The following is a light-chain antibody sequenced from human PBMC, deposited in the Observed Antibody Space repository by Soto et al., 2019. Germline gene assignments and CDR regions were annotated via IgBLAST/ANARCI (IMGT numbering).Light chain of an antibody. CDR2: AAS. V-gene: IGKV1-39*01. Sequence: IPMTQYPSSLSSSVGDRVPITCVASQSISSYVNWYQQKPGKAAKLLIYAASSLQSGVASSFSGSGSGTDFTLTLSSLQPEHFATYYCQQSYSTPSWTFGQATKV. CDR3: QQSYSTPSWT. J-gene: IGKJ1*01. CDR1: QSISSY.